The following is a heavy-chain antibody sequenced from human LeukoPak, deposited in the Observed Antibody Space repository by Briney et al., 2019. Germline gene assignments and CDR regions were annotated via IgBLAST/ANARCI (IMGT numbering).Heavy chain of an antibody. CDR3: ARDLGIAAAKSDY. CDR2: ISSSSGYI. Sequence: GGSLRLSCAASGFTFSSYSMNWVRQAPGKGLEWVSSISSSSGYIYYADSVKGRFTISRDNAKNSLYLQMNSLRAEDTAVYYCARDLGIAAAKSDYWGQGTLVTVSS. D-gene: IGHD6-13*01. J-gene: IGHJ4*02. V-gene: IGHV3-21*01. CDR1: GFTFSSYS.